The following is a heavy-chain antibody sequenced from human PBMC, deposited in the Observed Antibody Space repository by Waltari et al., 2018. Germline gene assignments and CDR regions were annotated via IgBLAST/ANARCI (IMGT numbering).Heavy chain of an antibody. CDR1: GFTFSNYE. V-gene: IGHV3-48*03. D-gene: IGHD6-25*01. Sequence: EVQLVESGGTLVRPGGSLRLSCEASGFTFSNYEMIWVRQTPGRGLEWVSSIGRGGEPIYYADSVKGRFTISRENAKNSLYLQMDRLRAEDTATYYCATSGPNYYYYMDVWGSGTTVTVSS. CDR3: ATSGPNYYYYMDV. J-gene: IGHJ6*03. CDR2: IGRGGEPI.